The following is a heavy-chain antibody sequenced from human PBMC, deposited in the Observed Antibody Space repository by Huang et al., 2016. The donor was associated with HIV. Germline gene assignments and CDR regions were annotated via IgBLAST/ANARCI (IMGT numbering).Heavy chain of an antibody. J-gene: IGHJ4*02. CDR3: AKGGSAAAVLDF. V-gene: IGHV3-30*18. D-gene: IGHD6-13*01. CDR1: GFTFSSYG. CDR2: KSYDAKTK. Sequence: QVQLVESGGGVVQPGRSLRISCAASGFTFSSYGMQWVRQVTGKGLEGVAVKSYDAKTKYYADSVKGRFSISRDNSKTTVYLQLNSLRLEDTAVYYCAKGGSAAAVLDFWGQGTLVTVSS.